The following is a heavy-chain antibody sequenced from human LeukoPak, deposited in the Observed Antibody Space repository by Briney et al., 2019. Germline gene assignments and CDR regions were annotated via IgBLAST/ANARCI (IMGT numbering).Heavy chain of an antibody. CDR2: INSDGSST. V-gene: IGHV3-74*01. CDR1: GFTFSSYW. J-gene: IGHJ4*02. D-gene: IGHD3-3*01. Sequence: GRSLRLSCAASGFTFSSYWMHWVRQAPGKGLVWVSRINSDGSSTSYADSVKGRFTISRDNAKNTLYLQMNSLRAEDTAVYYCARVSGDFWSGYYSDYWGQGTLVTVSS. CDR3: ARVSGDFWSGYYSDY.